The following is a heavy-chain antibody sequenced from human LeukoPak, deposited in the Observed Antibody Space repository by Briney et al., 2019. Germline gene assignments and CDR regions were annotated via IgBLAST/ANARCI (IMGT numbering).Heavy chain of an antibody. CDR1: GGSISSGGYY. Sequence: SETLSLTCTVSGGSISSGGYYWSWIRQHPGKGLEWIGYIYYSGSTYYNPSLKSRVTISVDTSKNQFSLKLSSVTAADTAVYYCARVKVYRWYFDYWGQGTLVTVSS. D-gene: IGHD2-8*02. CDR3: ARVKVYRWYFDY. V-gene: IGHV4-31*03. CDR2: IYYSGST. J-gene: IGHJ4*02.